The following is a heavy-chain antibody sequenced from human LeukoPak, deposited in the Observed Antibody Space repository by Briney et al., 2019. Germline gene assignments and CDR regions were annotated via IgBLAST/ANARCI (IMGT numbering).Heavy chain of an antibody. Sequence: GGPLRLSCAASGFTFSSYSMNWVRQAPGKGLEWVSSISSSSSYIYYADSVKGRFTISRDNAKNSLYLQMNSLRAEDTAVYYCARDSEGGLRFLWDFDYWGQGTLVTVSS. CDR2: ISSSSSYI. CDR1: GFTFSSYS. J-gene: IGHJ4*02. V-gene: IGHV3-21*01. D-gene: IGHD3-3*01. CDR3: ARDSEGGLRFLWDFDY.